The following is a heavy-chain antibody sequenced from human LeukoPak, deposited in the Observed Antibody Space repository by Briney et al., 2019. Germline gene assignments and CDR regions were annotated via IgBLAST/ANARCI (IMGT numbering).Heavy chain of an antibody. D-gene: IGHD2-21*02. V-gene: IGHV3-21*01. CDR3: ARPAYCGGNCYYFPDY. Sequence: GGTLRLSCAGSGFTFSSYGMSWVRQAPGKGLEWVSCIRGSGTSTYYADSVKGRFTISRDNAKNSLYLQMNSLRAEDTAVYYCARPAYCGGNCYYFPDYWGQGTLVTVSS. CDR1: GFTFSSYG. J-gene: IGHJ4*02. CDR2: IRGSGTST.